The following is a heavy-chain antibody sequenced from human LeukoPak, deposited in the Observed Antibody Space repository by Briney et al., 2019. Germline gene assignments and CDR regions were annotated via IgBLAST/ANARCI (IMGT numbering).Heavy chain of an antibody. CDR2: ISGSGGST. Sequence: QSGGSLRLSCAASGFTFSTYAMSWVRQAPGKGLEWVSAISGSGGSTYYADSVKGRFTISRDNSKNTLYLQMNSLRAEDTAVYFCAKGLVGQWLVRSAFDIWGQGTMVTVSS. J-gene: IGHJ3*02. V-gene: IGHV3-23*01. CDR1: GFTFSTYA. D-gene: IGHD6-19*01. CDR3: AKGLVGQWLVRSAFDI.